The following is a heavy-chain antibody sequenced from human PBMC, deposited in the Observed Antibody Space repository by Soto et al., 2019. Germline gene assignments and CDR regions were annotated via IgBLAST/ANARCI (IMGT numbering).Heavy chain of an antibody. J-gene: IGHJ4*02. D-gene: IGHD2-2*01. CDR2: IYPGDSDT. V-gene: IGHV5-51*01. CDR1: GYSFTSYW. CDR3: AKGYCSSTSCDHFDY. Sequence: GESLKISCKGSGYSFTSYWIGWVRQMPGKGLEWMGIIYPGDSDTRYSPSFQGQVTISADKSISTAYLQWSSLKASDTAMYYCAKGYCSSTSCDHFDYWGQGTLVTVSS.